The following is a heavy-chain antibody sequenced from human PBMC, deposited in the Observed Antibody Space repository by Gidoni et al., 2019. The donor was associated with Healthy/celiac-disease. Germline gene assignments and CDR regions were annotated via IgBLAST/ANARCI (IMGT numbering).Heavy chain of an antibody. CDR3: AKEGYSNYGANYYYYMDV. V-gene: IGHV3-23*01. J-gene: IGHJ6*03. CDR2: ISGSGGST. D-gene: IGHD4-4*01. Sequence: EVQLLESGGGLVQPGGSLRLSCAASGFTFRSYAMSWVRQAPGKGLEWVSAISGSGGSTYYADSVKGRFTISRDNSKNTLYLQMNSLRAEDTAVYYCAKEGYSNYGANYYYYMDVWGKRTTVTVSS. CDR1: GFTFRSYA.